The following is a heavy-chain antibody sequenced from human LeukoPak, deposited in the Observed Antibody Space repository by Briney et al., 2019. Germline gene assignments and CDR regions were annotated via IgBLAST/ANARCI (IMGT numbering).Heavy chain of an antibody. CDR2: IYDSGSA. D-gene: IGHD5-24*01. CDR1: GGSIRSYI. V-gene: IGHV4-59*01. CDR3: ARVGARDGYNSGFGYFDY. Sequence: SETLSLTCTVSGGSIRSYIWSWIRQPPGKGLEWIGYIYDSGSANYNPSLKSRVTISVDTSKNQFSLKLSSVTAADTAVYYCARVGARDGYNSGFGYFDYWGQGILVTVSS. J-gene: IGHJ4*02.